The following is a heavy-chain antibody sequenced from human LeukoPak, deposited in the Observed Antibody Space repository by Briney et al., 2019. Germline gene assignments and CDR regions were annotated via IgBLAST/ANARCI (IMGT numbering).Heavy chain of an antibody. CDR1: GFTFSSYA. J-gene: IGHJ5*02. CDR3: AKEPTPIVPFP. V-gene: IGHV3-23*01. CDR2: ISGGRGTT. D-gene: IGHD2-8*01. Sequence: GGSLRLSCAASGFTFSSYAMNWVRQAPGKGLEWVSAISGGRGTTYYADSVKGRFTISRDNFKNTLYLQMNSLRAEDTAVYYCAKEPTPIVPFPWGQGTLVTVSS.